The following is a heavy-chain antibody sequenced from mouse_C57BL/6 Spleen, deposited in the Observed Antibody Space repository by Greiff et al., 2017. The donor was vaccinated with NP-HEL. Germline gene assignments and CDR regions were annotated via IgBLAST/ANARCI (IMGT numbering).Heavy chain of an antibody. D-gene: IGHD1-1*01. Sequence: VQLQQSGPELVKPGASVKMSCKASGYTFTDYNMHWVKQSHGKSLEWIGYINPNNGGTSYNQKFKGKATLTVNKSSSTAYMGLRSLTSEESAVYYCARADYGSSPYWYFDVWGTGTTVTVSS. CDR2: INPNNGGT. J-gene: IGHJ1*03. V-gene: IGHV1-22*01. CDR3: ARADYGSSPYWYFDV. CDR1: GYTFTDYN.